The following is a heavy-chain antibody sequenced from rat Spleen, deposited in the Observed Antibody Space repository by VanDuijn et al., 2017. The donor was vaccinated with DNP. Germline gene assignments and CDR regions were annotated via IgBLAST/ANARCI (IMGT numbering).Heavy chain of an antibody. Sequence: EVQLQESGSGLVKPSQPLSLTCSVTGYSITSNYWGWIRQFPGNKMEYIGHISYSGSTSYNPSLKSRISITRDTSKNQFFLQLNSVTTEDTATYYCARGRRVLYFDYWGQGVMVTVSS. J-gene: IGHJ2*01. V-gene: IGHV3-1*01. CDR2: ISYSGST. D-gene: IGHD1-11*01. CDR3: ARGRRVLYFDY. CDR1: GYSITSNY.